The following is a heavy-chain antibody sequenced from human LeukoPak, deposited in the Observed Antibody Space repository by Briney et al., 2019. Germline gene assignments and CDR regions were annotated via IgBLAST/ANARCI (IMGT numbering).Heavy chain of an antibody. Sequence: GGSLRLSCAASGFTLSSYSMNWVRQAPGKGLEWVSSISSSSSYIYYADSVKGRFTISRDNAKNSLYLQMNSLRAEDTAVYYCARGVYSSSSSPDYWGQGTLVTVSS. CDR1: GFTLSSYS. D-gene: IGHD6-6*01. V-gene: IGHV3-21*01. CDR2: ISSSSSYI. CDR3: ARGVYSSSSSPDY. J-gene: IGHJ4*02.